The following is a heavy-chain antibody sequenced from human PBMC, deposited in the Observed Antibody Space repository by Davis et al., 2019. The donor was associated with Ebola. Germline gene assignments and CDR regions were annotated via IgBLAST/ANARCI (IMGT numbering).Heavy chain of an antibody. J-gene: IGHJ4*02. CDR1: GFTFSGSA. CDR2: IRSKANSYAT. V-gene: IGHV3-73*01. D-gene: IGHD6-13*01. Sequence: GESLKISCAASGFTFSGSAMHWVRQASGKGLEWVGRIRSKANSYATAYAASVKGRFTISRDDSKNTAYLQMNSLKTEDTAVYYCTSRYSSTNDCWGQGTLVTVSS. CDR3: TSRYSSTNDC.